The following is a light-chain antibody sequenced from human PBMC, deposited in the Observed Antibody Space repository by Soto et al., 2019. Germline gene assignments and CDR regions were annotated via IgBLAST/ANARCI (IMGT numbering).Light chain of an antibody. CDR1: QSILYSSNNKNY. CDR2: WAS. V-gene: IGKV4-1*01. Sequence: DIVMTQSPDSLALSLGERATINCKSSQSILYSSNNKNYVTWYQHRPGQPPKLLVSWASTRESGVPDRFSGSGSGTDFTLTISSLQAEDVAVYYCQQYYSAPYTFGQGTKLEIK. J-gene: IGKJ2*01. CDR3: QQYYSAPYT.